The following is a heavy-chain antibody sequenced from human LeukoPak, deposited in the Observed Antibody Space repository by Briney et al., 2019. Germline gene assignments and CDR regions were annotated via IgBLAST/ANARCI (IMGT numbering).Heavy chain of an antibody. CDR2: IYYSGST. CDR1: GGSISSYY. V-gene: IGHV4-59*01. Sequence: SETLSPTCTVSGGSISSYYWSWIRQPPGKGLEWIGYIYYSGSTNYNPSLKSRVTISVDTSKNQFSLKLSSATAADTAVYYCARGSTPGTVVTPLYYYYMDVWGKGTTVTVSS. CDR3: ARGSTPGTVVTPLYYYYMDV. J-gene: IGHJ6*03. D-gene: IGHD4-23*01.